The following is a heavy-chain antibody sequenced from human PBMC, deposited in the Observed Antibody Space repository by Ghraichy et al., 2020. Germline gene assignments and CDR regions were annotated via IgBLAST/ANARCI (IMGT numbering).Heavy chain of an antibody. D-gene: IGHD6-25*01. CDR3: ARDRGVAAAIDY. CDR2: IYHSGST. J-gene: IGHJ4*02. Sequence: SETLSLTCAVSGGSISSSNWWNWVRQPPGKGLEWIGEIYHSGSTNYNPSLKSRVTISVDKSKNQFSLKLSSVTAADTAVYYCARDRGVAAAIDYWGQGTLVTVSS. CDR1: GGSISSSNW. V-gene: IGHV4-4*02.